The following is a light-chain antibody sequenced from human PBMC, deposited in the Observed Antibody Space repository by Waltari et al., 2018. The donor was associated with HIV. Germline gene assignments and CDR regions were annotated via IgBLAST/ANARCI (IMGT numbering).Light chain of an antibody. J-gene: IGKJ3*01. Sequence: DIVMTQSPDSLAVSLGARATINCKSSQSVLYSSNNKNYLAWYQQKPGQSPKLLIYWASTRESGVPDRFSGSGSGTDFTLTISSLQAEDVAVYYCQQYYTTPFTFGPGTKVDIK. CDR1: QSVLYSSNNKNY. CDR3: QQYYTTPFT. V-gene: IGKV4-1*01. CDR2: WAS.